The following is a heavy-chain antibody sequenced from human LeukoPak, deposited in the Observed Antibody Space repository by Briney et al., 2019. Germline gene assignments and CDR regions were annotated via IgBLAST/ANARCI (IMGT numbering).Heavy chain of an antibody. D-gene: IGHD3-22*01. J-gene: IGHJ6*02. CDR1: GFTFSSYE. V-gene: IGHV3-48*03. CDR2: ISSSGSTI. CDR3: ARLTYHYDSSGYYYYYYGMDV. Sequence: GGSLRLSCAASGFTFSSYEMNWVRQAPEKGLEWVAHISSSGSTIYYADSVKGRFTISRDNAKNSLYLQMNSLRAEDTAAYYCARLTYHYDSSGYYYYYYGMDVWGQGTTVTVS.